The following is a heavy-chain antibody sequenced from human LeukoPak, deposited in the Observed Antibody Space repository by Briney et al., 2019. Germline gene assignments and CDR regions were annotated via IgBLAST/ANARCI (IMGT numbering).Heavy chain of an antibody. CDR2: INHSGST. Sequence: SETLSLTCAVYGGSFSGYYWSWIRQPPGKGLEWIGEINHSGSTNYNPSLKSRVTISVDTSKNQFSLKLSSVTAADTAVYYCARVGSWTTGYPLDYWGQGTLVTVSS. CDR1: GGSFSGYY. CDR3: ARVGSWTTGYPLDY. J-gene: IGHJ4*02. V-gene: IGHV4-34*01. D-gene: IGHD3/OR15-3a*01.